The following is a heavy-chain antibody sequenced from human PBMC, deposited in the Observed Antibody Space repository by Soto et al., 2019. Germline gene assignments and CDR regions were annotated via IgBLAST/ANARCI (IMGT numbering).Heavy chain of an antibody. V-gene: IGHV3-9*01. J-gene: IGHJ6*02. CDR2: ISWNSGSI. D-gene: IGHD3-16*01. CDR3: AKDNGCSFSPLAFWGLPNYYYGLAV. CDR1: GFTFDDYA. Sequence: PGGSLRLSCAASGFTFDDYAMHWVRQAPGKGLEWVSGISWNSGSIGYADSVKGRFTISRDNAKNSLYLQMNSLRAEDTALYYYAKDNGCSFSPLAFWGLPNYYYGLAVGGQGPT.